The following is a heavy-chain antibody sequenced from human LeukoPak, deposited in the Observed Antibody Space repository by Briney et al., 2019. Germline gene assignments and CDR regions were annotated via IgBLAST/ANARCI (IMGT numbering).Heavy chain of an antibody. V-gene: IGHV4-59*01. CDR2: IYYSGST. D-gene: IGHD6-19*01. CDR3: AKDHLPGIVVAGRDY. Sequence: SETLSLTCTVSGGSISSYYWSWIRQPPGKGLEWIGYIYYSGSTNYNPSLKSRVTISVDTSKNQFSLKLSSVTAADTAVYYCAKDHLPGIVVAGRDYWGQGTLVTVSS. CDR1: GGSISSYY. J-gene: IGHJ4*02.